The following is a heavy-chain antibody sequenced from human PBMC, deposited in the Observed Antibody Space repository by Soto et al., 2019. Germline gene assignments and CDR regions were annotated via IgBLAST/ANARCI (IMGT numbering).Heavy chain of an antibody. V-gene: IGHV3-30*18. Sequence: VQLVESGGGVVQPGRSLRLSCAASGFTFSSYGMHWVRQAPGKGLEWVAVISYDGSNKYYADSVKGRFTISRDNSKNTLYLQMNSLRAEDTAVYYCAKDELGYCSSTSCYASAFDIWGQGTMVTVSS. CDR2: ISYDGSNK. CDR1: GFTFSSYG. D-gene: IGHD2-2*01. J-gene: IGHJ3*02. CDR3: AKDELGYCSSTSCYASAFDI.